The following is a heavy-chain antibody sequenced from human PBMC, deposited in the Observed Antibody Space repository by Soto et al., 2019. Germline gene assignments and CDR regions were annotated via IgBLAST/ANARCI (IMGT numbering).Heavy chain of an antibody. CDR3: AAGHSSYYDFWSGYFNWFDP. Sequence: SETLSLTCTVSGGSISSYYWSWIRQPPGKGLKWIGYIYYSGSTNYNPSLKSRVTISVDTSKNQFSLKLSSVTAADTAVYYCAAGHSSYYDFWSGYFNWFDPWGQGTLVTVSS. V-gene: IGHV4-59*01. CDR2: IYYSGST. J-gene: IGHJ5*02. D-gene: IGHD3-3*01. CDR1: GGSISSYY.